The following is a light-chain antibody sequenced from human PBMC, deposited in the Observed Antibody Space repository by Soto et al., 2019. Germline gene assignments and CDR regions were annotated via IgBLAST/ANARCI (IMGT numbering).Light chain of an antibody. V-gene: IGKV4-1*01. CDR3: QEYYNTWWK. CDR2: WAS. J-gene: IGKJ1*01. Sequence: DIVMTQSPDALAVSLGERATINCKSSQSVLYSSNNKNYLAWYQQKPGQPPKLLIYWASTRESGVPDRFSVSEPGTNFTLTISSLQAKAVADDYCQEYYNTWWKFGQRTKVES. CDR1: QSVLYSSNNKNY.